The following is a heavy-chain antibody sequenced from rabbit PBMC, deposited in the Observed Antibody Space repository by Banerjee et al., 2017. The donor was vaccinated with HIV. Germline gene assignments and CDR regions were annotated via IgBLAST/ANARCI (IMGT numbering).Heavy chain of an antibody. D-gene: IGHD6-1*01. Sequence: QEQLVESGGGLVTLGGSLKLSCKASGIDFSTYGISWVRQVPGKGLEWIAYIYPYYGTTDYASWVNGRFTISKTSSTTVTLQMTSLTAADTATYFCARDPGNAYHDLWGPGTLVTVS. V-gene: IGHV1S45*01. CDR3: ARDPGNAYHDL. CDR1: GIDFSTYG. J-gene: IGHJ4*01. CDR2: IYPYYGTT.